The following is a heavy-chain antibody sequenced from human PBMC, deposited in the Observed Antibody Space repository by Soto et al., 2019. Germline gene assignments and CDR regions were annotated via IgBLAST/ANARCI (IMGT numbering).Heavy chain of an antibody. CDR1: GFTFTSSA. J-gene: IGHJ3*02. CDR3: XXXXXXXXXXXXXXXXXXXXXXXXLFDI. V-gene: IGHV1-58*01. Sequence: QMQLVQSGPEVKKPGTSVKVSCKASGFTFTSSAVQWVXXARGQRLEWIGWIVVGSGNTNYAQKLQERVTITRDMSTXXAXXXXXXXXXXXXXXXXXXXXXXXXXXXXXXXXXXXXXXXXXLFDIWGQGTMVTVSS. CDR2: IVVGSGNT.